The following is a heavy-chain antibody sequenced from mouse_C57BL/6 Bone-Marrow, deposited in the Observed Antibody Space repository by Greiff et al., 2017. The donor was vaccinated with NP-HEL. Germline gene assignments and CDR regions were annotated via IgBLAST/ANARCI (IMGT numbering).Heavy chain of an antibody. J-gene: IGHJ1*03. D-gene: IGHD1-1*01. V-gene: IGHV1-64*01. Sequence: QVQLQQPGAELVKPGASVKLSCTASGYTFTSYWMHWVKQRPGQGLEWIGMIHPNSGSTNYTEKFKSKATLTVDKSSSTAYMQLSSLTSEDSAVYYCARLITTVGWYFYVWGTGTAATVSA. CDR3: ARLITTVGWYFYV. CDR1: GYTFTSYW. CDR2: IHPNSGST.